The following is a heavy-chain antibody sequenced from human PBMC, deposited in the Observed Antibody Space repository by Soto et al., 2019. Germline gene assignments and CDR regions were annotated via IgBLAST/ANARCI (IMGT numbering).Heavy chain of an antibody. CDR1: GYTFTSYG. Sequence: QVQLVQSGAEVKKPGASVKVSCKASGYTFTSYGISWVRQAPGQGLEWMGWISAYNGNTNYAQKLQGRVTMTTDTTTRTTYMELRSQRSDDTAVYYCVTSSGSAYWFDPWGHGSLVTVSS. V-gene: IGHV1-18*01. D-gene: IGHD6-6*01. J-gene: IGHJ5*02. CDR3: VTSSGSAYWFDP. CDR2: ISAYNGNT.